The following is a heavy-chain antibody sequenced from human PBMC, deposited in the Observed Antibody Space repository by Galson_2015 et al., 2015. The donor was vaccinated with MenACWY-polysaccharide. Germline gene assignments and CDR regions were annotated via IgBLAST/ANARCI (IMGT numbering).Heavy chain of an antibody. CDR3: AREGNKNVFHPFYI. CDR1: GSRFSNSG. D-gene: IGHD3-10*02. J-gene: IGHJ3*02. Sequence: SLRLSCAASGSRFSNSGMHWVRQAPGKGLEWVAVIQYDGSNKVYADSVKGRFTISRDNSKNTVFLEMNTLGVEDTAVYYCAREGNKNVFHPFYIWGQGAMVT. CDR2: IQYDGSNK. V-gene: IGHV3-33*01.